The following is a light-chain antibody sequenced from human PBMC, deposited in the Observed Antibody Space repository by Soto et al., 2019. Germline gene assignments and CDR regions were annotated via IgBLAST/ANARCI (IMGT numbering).Light chain of an antibody. Sequence: QSALTQPASVSGSLGQSITISCTGTSSDVGGYNYVSWYQQHPGQAPKLLIHEVTNRPSGISDRFSGSKSANTASLTISGLRAEDEAHYYCSSYTTFRTPHEAFGGGTKLTVL. CDR3: SSYTTFRTPHEA. V-gene: IGLV2-14*01. CDR1: SSDVGGYNY. CDR2: EVT. J-gene: IGLJ2*01.